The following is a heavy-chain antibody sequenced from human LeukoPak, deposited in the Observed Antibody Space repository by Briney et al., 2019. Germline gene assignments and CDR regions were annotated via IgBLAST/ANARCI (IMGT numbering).Heavy chain of an antibody. CDR1: GFTFSSYS. V-gene: IGHV3-21*01. CDR2: ISSSRSYI. CDR3: ARDKHNTGYFDY. D-gene: IGHD3-10*01. J-gene: IGHJ4*02. Sequence: GGSLRLSCAASGFTFSSYSMNWVRQAPGKGLEWVSSISSSRSYIYYADSVKGRFTISRDNAKNSLYLQMNSLRAEDTAVYYCARDKHNTGYFDYWGQGTLVTVSS.